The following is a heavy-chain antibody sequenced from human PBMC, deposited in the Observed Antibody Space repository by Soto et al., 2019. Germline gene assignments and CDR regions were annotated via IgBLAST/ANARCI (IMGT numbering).Heavy chain of an antibody. CDR2: INAGNGNT. CDR1: GYTLTSYA. Sequence: ASVKVSCKASGYTLTSYAMHWVRQAPGQRLEWMGWINAGNGNTKYSQKFQGRVTITRDTSASTAYMELSSLRSEDTAVYYCASLRSVPPTGYSSGWYTNYYYGMDVWGQGTTVTVSS. D-gene: IGHD6-19*01. CDR3: ASLRSVPPTGYSSGWYTNYYYGMDV. J-gene: IGHJ6*02. V-gene: IGHV1-3*01.